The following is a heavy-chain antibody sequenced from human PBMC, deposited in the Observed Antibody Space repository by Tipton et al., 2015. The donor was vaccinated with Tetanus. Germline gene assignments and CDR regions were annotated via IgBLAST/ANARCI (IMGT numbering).Heavy chain of an antibody. J-gene: IGHJ5*02. CDR2: IYPGDSDA. CDR3: ARRRTSTALGLWLDP. V-gene: IGHV5-51*01. CDR1: GHNSRSYW. D-gene: IGHD5/OR15-5a*01. Sequence: VQLVQSGAEVKKPGESLKISCKASGHNSRSYWVSWVRQMPGKGLEWMGIIYPGDSDATYNPSFQGQVTISADKSIDTAYLQWSSLKASDTAMYYCARRRTSTALGLWLDPWGQGTLVTVSS.